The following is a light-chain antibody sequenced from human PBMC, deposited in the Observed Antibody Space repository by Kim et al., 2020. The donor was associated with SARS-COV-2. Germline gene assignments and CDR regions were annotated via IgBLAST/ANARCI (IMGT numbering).Light chain of an antibody. CDR3: KKYNSAHS. V-gene: IGKV1-27*01. CDR1: QGISNY. Sequence: SASVGDRVTITCRASQGISNYLAWYQQKPGKVPKLLIYAASTLQSGVPSRFSGSGSGTDFTLTISSLQPEDVATYYCKKYNSAHSFGGGTKVDIK. CDR2: AAS. J-gene: IGKJ4*01.